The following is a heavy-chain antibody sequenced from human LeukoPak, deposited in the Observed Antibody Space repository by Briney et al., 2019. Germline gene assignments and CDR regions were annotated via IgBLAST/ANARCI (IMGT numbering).Heavy chain of an antibody. D-gene: IGHD6-13*01. V-gene: IGHV4-59*08. J-gene: IGHJ4*02. CDR1: GGSFSGDY. Sequence: NASETLSLTCAVYGGSFSGDYWTWIRQPPGKGLEWIGYIYYSGSTNYNPSLKSRVTISVDTSKNQFSLKLSSVTAADTAVYYCARRVTAAGSYYFDYWGQGTLVTVSS. CDR3: ARRVTAAGSYYFDY. CDR2: IYYSGST.